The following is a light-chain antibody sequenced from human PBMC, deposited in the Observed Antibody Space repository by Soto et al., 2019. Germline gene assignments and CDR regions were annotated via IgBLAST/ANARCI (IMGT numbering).Light chain of an antibody. CDR1: SSDVGSYNY. Sequence: QSVLTQPASVSGSPGQSITISCTGTSSDVGSYNYVSWYQQHPGKAPKLMIYDVSNRPSGVSNRFSGSKSGNTASLTISGLQAEDEADYYCSSYTSSSPPVVFGGGTQLTVL. V-gene: IGLV2-14*01. J-gene: IGLJ2*01. CDR2: DVS. CDR3: SSYTSSSPPVV.